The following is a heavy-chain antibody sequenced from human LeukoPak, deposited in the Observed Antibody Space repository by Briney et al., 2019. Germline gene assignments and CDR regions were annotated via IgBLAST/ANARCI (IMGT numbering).Heavy chain of an antibody. CDR3: AKGYDSIDY. CDR1: GFTFSSYA. V-gene: IGHV3-23*01. J-gene: IGHJ4*02. D-gene: IGHD3-22*01. Sequence: GGSLRLSCAASGFTFSSYAMSWVRQAPGKGLEWVSAISGSCGSTYYADSVKGRFTISRDNSEKTLYLQMHSRRSSFQAETYSAKGYDSIDYWGQGTLVTVSS. CDR2: ISGSCGST.